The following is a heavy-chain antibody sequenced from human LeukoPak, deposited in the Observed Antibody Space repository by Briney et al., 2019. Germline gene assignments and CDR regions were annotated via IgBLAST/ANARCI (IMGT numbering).Heavy chain of an antibody. V-gene: IGHV1-2*02. Sequence: ASVKVSCKASGYTFTGYYMHWVRHAPGQGLEWMGWINPNSGGTNYAQKFQGRVTMTRDTSISTAYMELSRLRSDDTAVYYCARPQFSSSWPSGFDPWGQGTLVTVSS. D-gene: IGHD6-13*01. J-gene: IGHJ5*02. CDR2: INPNSGGT. CDR1: GYTFTGYY. CDR3: ARPQFSSSWPSGFDP.